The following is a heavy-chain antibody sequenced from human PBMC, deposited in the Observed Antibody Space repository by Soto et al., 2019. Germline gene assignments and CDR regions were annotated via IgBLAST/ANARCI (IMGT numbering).Heavy chain of an antibody. Sequence: GASGKVSCKASGYTFTSYGMHWVRQAPGQRLEWIGWINAGNGNTKYSQKFQGRVTITRDTSASTAYMELSSLRSEDTAVYYCARDAYYDYVWGSYEYDYWGQGTLVTVSS. CDR1: GYTFTSYG. V-gene: IGHV1-3*01. CDR3: ARDAYYDYVWGSYEYDY. D-gene: IGHD3-16*01. CDR2: INAGNGNT. J-gene: IGHJ4*02.